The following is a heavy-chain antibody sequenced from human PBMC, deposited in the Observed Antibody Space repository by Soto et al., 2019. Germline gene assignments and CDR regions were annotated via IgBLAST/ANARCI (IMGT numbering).Heavy chain of an antibody. CDR2: ISSSSSYI. D-gene: IGHD3-22*01. J-gene: IGHJ4*02. CDR1: GFTFSSYS. Sequence: EVQLVESGGGLVKPGGSLRLSCAASGFTFSSYSMNWVRQAPGKGLEWVSSISSSSSYIYYADSVKGRFTISRDNAKNSLYLQMNSLRAEDTAVYYCARGHYYDSSGYYYAFDYWGQGILVTVSS. CDR3: ARGHYYDSSGYYYAFDY. V-gene: IGHV3-21*01.